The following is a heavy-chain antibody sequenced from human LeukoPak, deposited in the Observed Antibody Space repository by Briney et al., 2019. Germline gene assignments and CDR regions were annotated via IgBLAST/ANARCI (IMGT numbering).Heavy chain of an antibody. J-gene: IGHJ4*02. CDR3: ARGKGYYDSSGPDY. CDR1: GGSFSGYY. D-gene: IGHD3-22*01. Sequence: SETLSLTCAVYGGSFSGYYWSWIRQSPGKGLEWIGEINHSGSTNYNPSLKSRVTISVDTSKNQFSLKLSSVTAADTAVYYCARGKGYYDSSGPDYWGQGTLVTVSS. V-gene: IGHV4-34*01. CDR2: INHSGST.